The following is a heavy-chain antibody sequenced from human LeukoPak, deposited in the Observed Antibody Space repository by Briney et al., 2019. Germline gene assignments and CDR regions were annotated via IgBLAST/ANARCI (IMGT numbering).Heavy chain of an antibody. J-gene: IGHJ5*02. D-gene: IGHD1-26*01. V-gene: IGHV1-69*04. CDR3: ARVGINWFDP. Sequence: SVKVSCKASGGTFSSYAISWVRQAPGQGLEWMGRITPIFGIANYAQKFQGRVTITADKPTSTAYMELSSLRSEDTAVYYCARVGINWFDPWGQGTLVTVSS. CDR2: ITPIFGIA. CDR1: GGTFSSYA.